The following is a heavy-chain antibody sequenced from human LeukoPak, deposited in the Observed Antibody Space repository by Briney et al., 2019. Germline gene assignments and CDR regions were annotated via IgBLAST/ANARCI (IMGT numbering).Heavy chain of an antibody. CDR1: GFTFSSYG. CDR2: ISYDGSNE. J-gene: IGHJ4*02. D-gene: IGHD3-10*01. CDR3: AKDQTPGGEGSSDY. V-gene: IGHV3-30*18. Sequence: GGSLRLSCAASGFTFSSYGMHWVRQAPGKGLEWVAVISYDGSNEYYIESVKGRFTISRENSKNTLYLQMDSLRTEDTSVYYCAKDQTPGGEGSSDYWGQGTLVTVSS.